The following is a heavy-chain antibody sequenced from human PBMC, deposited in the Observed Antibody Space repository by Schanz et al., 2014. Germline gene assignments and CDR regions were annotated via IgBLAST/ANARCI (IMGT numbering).Heavy chain of an antibody. CDR1: GFTFSDYY. Sequence: QVYLVESGGDLVKPGGSLRLSCAASGFTFSDYYMAWIRQAPGKGLEWVSHISGSSIHKNYADSVKGRFSISRDNGETSVYLQINSLRVEDTAVYYCARGGSSGYDFSIYDMDVWGKGTTVTVSS. V-gene: IGHV3-11*05. CDR2: ISGSSIHK. D-gene: IGHD5-12*01. CDR3: ARGGSSGYDFSIYDMDV. J-gene: IGHJ6*03.